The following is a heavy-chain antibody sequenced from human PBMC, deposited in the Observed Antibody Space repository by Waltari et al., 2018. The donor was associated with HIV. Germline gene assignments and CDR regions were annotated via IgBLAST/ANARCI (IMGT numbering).Heavy chain of an antibody. Sequence: QLQLQESGPGLVKPPETLSLTCTVPGGSISSSGYYWGWIRQPPGKGLEWIGTIYYSGSTYYNPSLKSRVTISADTSKNQFSLKLSSVTAADTAVYYCARGASIGGWVRNDYWGQGTLVTVSS. CDR3: ARGASIGGWVRNDY. CDR1: GGSISSSGYY. J-gene: IGHJ4*02. CDR2: IYYSGST. V-gene: IGHV4-39*07. D-gene: IGHD6-6*01.